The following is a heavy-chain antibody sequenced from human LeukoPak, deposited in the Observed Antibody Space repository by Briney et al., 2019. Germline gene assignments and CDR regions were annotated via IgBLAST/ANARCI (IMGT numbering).Heavy chain of an antibody. Sequence: GGSLRLSCAASGFTFDDYGMSWVRQGPGKGLEWVSAIHRNGDSIGYADSVKGRFTISRDNAKNSLYLQMNSLRSEDTAFYHCARDRCSSTSCYNTPNWFDPWGQGTLVTVSS. D-gene: IGHD2-2*02. CDR3: ARDRCSSTSCYNTPNWFDP. J-gene: IGHJ5*02. V-gene: IGHV3-20*01. CDR1: GFTFDDYG. CDR2: IHRNGDSI.